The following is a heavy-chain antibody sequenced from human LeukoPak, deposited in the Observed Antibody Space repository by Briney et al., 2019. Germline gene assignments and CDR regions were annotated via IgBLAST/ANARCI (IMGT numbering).Heavy chain of an antibody. CDR2: IYHSGST. D-gene: IGHD2-15*01. CDR1: GGSIRSGGYS. Sequence: SQTLSLTCAVSGGSIRSGGYSWSWIRQPPGKGLEWIGYIYHSGSTYYNPSLKSRVTISVDRSKNQFSLKLSSVTAADTAVYYCARRSRWELQIDAFDVWGQGTVVTVSS. CDR3: ARRSRWELQIDAFDV. J-gene: IGHJ3*01. V-gene: IGHV4-30-2*01.